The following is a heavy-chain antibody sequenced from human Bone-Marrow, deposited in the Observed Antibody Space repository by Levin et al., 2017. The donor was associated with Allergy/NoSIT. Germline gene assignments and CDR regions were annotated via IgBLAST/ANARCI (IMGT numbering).Heavy chain of an antibody. Sequence: SVKVSCKASGFTFSSYAISWVRQAPGQGLEWMGRIIPILGIANYAQKFQGRVTLTADKATSTAYMELSSLRSEDTAVYYCAAGYYYGSGSYYPNYYYGMDVWGQGTTVTVS. CDR2: IIPILGIA. J-gene: IGHJ6*02. V-gene: IGHV1-69*04. D-gene: IGHD3-10*01. CDR1: GFTFSSYA. CDR3: AAGYYYGSGSYYPNYYYGMDV.